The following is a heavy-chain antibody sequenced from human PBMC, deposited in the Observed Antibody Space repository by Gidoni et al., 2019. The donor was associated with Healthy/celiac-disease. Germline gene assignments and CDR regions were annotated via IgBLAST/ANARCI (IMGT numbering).Heavy chain of an antibody. D-gene: IGHD6-6*01. Sequence: EVQLVESGGGLVQPGGSLNLSCAASGFTFSGSAMPCLRRACGKGLVWVGRIRSKANSYTTAYAASGKGRFTISRDDSKNTAYLQMNSLKTEDTAVYYCTRRHLSSSSSPMDYYYYGMDVWGQGTTVTVSS. CDR3: TRRHLSSSSSPMDYYYYGMDV. V-gene: IGHV3-73*02. J-gene: IGHJ6*02. CDR1: GFTFSGSA. CDR2: IRSKANSYTT.